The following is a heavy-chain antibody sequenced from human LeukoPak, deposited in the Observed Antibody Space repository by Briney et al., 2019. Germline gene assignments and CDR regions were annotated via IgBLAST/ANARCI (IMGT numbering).Heavy chain of an antibody. Sequence: GGSLRLSCAASGFTFSSYSMNWVRQPPGKGLDWVSSISSSSSYIYYADSVKGRFTISRDNAKNSLYLQMNSLRAEDTAVYYCARDKSSSWGYYYYGMDVWGQGTTVTVSS. J-gene: IGHJ6*02. CDR1: GFTFSSYS. V-gene: IGHV3-21*04. CDR2: ISSSSSYI. CDR3: ARDKSSSWGYYYYGMDV. D-gene: IGHD6-13*01.